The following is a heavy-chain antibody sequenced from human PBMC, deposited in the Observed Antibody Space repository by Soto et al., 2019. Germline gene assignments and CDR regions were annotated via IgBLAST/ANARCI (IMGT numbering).Heavy chain of an antibody. CDR3: GSIYHSCQFAPFYYAMDV. CDR2: IYTSGST. V-gene: IGHV4-4*07. J-gene: IGHJ6*02. Sequence: SETLSLTCTVSGGSISSYYWSWVRQPAGKGLEWIGRIYTSGSTDYNPSLKRRVTMSVDTSKNQFSLKLSAVTAADTAVYDCGSIYHSCQFAPFYYAMDVWGQGTTVTAFS. CDR1: GGSISSYY. D-gene: IGHD2-2*01.